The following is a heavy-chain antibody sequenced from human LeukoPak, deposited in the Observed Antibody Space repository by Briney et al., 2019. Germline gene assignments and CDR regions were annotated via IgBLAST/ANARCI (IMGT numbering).Heavy chain of an antibody. CDR3: ARVVLGSSWYWFYYYYMDV. Sequence: GGSLRLSCAASGFTFSSYAMHWVRQAPGKGLEWVAVISYDGSNKYYADSVKGRFTISRDNSKNTLYLQMNSLRAEDTAVYYCARVVLGSSWYWFYYYYMDVWGKGTTVTVSS. J-gene: IGHJ6*03. CDR2: ISYDGSNK. V-gene: IGHV3-30*04. D-gene: IGHD6-13*01. CDR1: GFTFSSYA.